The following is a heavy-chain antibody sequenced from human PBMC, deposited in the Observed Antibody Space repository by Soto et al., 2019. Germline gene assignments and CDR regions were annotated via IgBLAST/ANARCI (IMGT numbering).Heavy chain of an antibody. V-gene: IGHV1-69*06. J-gene: IGHJ6*02. CDR2: IIPIFGTA. Sequence: QVQLVQSGAEVKKPGSSVKVSCKASGGTFSSYAISWVRQDPGQGLEWMGGIIPIFGTANYAQKFQGRVTITADKSTSTAYMELSSLRSEDTAVYYCARSCSSTSCYTTSDYYYGMDVWGQGTTVTVSS. CDR3: ARSCSSTSCYTTSDYYYGMDV. D-gene: IGHD2-2*02. CDR1: GGTFSSYA.